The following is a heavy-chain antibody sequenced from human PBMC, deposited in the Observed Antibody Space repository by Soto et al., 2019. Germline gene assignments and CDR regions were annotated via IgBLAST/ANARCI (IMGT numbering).Heavy chain of an antibody. CDR3: ARGLFFGYSYGPFDY. D-gene: IGHD5-18*01. Sequence: ASVKVSCKASGGTFSSYAISWVRQAPGQGLEWMGGIIPIFGTANYAQKFQGRVTITADESTSTAYMELNSLRSEDTAVYYCARGLFFGYSYGPFDYWGQGTLVTVSS. CDR2: IIPIFGTA. J-gene: IGHJ4*02. CDR1: GGTFSSYA. V-gene: IGHV1-69*13.